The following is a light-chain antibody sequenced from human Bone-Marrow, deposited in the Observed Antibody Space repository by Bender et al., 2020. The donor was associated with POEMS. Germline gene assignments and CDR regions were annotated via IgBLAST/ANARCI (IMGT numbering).Light chain of an antibody. CDR3: SSYTPSSSVQVV. V-gene: IGLV2-14*01. Sequence: QSALTQPASVSGSPGQSITIACTGTSSDIGTYNYVSWYQQFPGKAPKLMIFEVSNRPSGVSNRFSGSKSGNTASLTISGLQAEDEADYYCSSYTPSSSVQVVFGGGTKLTVL. CDR2: EVS. J-gene: IGLJ2*01. CDR1: SSDIGTYNY.